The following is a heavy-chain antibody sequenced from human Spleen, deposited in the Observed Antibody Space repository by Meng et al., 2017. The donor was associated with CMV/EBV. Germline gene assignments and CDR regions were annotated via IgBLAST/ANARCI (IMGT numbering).Heavy chain of an antibody. CDR3: ARDGNYDFWSGHPTYYFDY. Sequence: SLKISCAASGFTFDDYAVRWVRQPPGKGLEWVSVISWNSGTIAYADSVKGRFTISRDNAKNSLCLQMNSLRAEDTAVYYCARDGNYDFWSGHPTYYFDYWGQGTLVTVSS. CDR1: GFTFDDYA. D-gene: IGHD3-3*01. CDR2: ISWNSGTI. V-gene: IGHV3-9*01. J-gene: IGHJ4*02.